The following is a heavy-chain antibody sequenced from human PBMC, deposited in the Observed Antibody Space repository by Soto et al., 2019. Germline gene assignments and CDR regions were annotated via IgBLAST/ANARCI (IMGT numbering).Heavy chain of an antibody. Sequence: GGSLRLSCAASGFTFRTYWMSWVRQAPGKGLEWVANINEDGSETYYVDSVKGRFTMSRDNAKNTLYLQMNSLRAEDTAVYYCAKDDRGSQPKSYFDYWGQGTLVTVSS. CDR2: INEDGSET. D-gene: IGHD3-22*01. CDR1: GFTFRTYW. V-gene: IGHV3-7*05. J-gene: IGHJ4*02. CDR3: AKDDRGSQPKSYFDY.